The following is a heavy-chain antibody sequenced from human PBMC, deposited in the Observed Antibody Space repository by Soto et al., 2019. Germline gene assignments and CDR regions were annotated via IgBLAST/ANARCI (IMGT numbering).Heavy chain of an antibody. CDR1: GFTFSSYG. Sequence: QVQLVESGGGVVQPGRSLRLSCAASGFTFSSYGMHWVRQAPGKGLEWVAVIWYDGSNKYYADYVKGRFTISRDNSKNTRSLQMNSLIAEDTAVYYCARALVRGVITYYYYYCMDVWGQGTTVTVAS. CDR2: IWYDGSNK. CDR3: ARALVRGVITYYYYYCMDV. V-gene: IGHV3-33*01. J-gene: IGHJ6*02. D-gene: IGHD3-10*01.